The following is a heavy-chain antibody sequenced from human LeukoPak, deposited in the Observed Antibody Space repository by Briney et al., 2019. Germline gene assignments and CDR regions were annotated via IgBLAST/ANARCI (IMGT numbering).Heavy chain of an antibody. D-gene: IGHD1-1*01. CDR2: ISWDSGSS. Sequence: GRSLRLSCAASGFNLDDYAMHWVRQAPGKGLEWVPSISWDSGSSVYVDSVKGRFTISRDNAKNSLYLQMDSLTPEDSALYYCVKDLRLDLHLDTFHIWGRGTRVTVSS. CDR1: GFNLDDYA. CDR3: VKDLRLDLHLDTFHI. J-gene: IGHJ3*02. V-gene: IGHV3-9*01.